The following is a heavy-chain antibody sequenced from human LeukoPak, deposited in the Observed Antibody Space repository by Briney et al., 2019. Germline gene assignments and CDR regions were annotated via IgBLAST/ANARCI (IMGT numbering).Heavy chain of an antibody. V-gene: IGHV4-4*07. J-gene: IGHJ4*02. CDR3: ARARNIITIFGVVITSGLDY. D-gene: IGHD3-3*01. CDR1: GGSISSYY. Sequence: SETLSLTCTVSGGSISSYYWSWIRQPAGKGLEWIGRIYTSGSTNYNPSLKSRVTMSVDTSKNQFSLKLSSVTAADTAVYYCARARNIITIFGVVITSGLDYWGQGTLATVSS. CDR2: IYTSGST.